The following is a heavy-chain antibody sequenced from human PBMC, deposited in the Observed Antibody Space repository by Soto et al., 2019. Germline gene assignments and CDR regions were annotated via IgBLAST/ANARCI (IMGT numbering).Heavy chain of an antibody. CDR3: ARGISGVLRFLEWSNPTGYNWFDP. Sequence: QVQLQQWGAGLLKPSETLSLTCSVYGGSFSGYYWSWIRQPPGKGLEWIGEINHSGSTNYNPSLKGLVTISVDTYKNQFSLKLSSVTAADKAVYYCARGISGVLRFLEWSNPTGYNWFDPWGQGTLVTVSS. CDR1: GGSFSGYY. CDR2: INHSGST. D-gene: IGHD3-3*01. V-gene: IGHV4-34*01. J-gene: IGHJ5*02.